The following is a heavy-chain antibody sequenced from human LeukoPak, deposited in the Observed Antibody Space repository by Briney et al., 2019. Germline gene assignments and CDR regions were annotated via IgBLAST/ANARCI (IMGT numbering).Heavy chain of an antibody. Sequence: GGSLRLSCAASGFTFDDYAMHWVRQAPGKGLEWVSGISWNSGSIGYADSVKGRFTISRDNAKNSLYLQMNSLRAEDTAIYYCARPDCSSTSCYTPGYWGQGTLVTVSS. CDR1: GFTFDDYA. V-gene: IGHV3-9*01. CDR2: ISWNSGSI. J-gene: IGHJ4*02. D-gene: IGHD2-2*02. CDR3: ARPDCSSTSCYTPGY.